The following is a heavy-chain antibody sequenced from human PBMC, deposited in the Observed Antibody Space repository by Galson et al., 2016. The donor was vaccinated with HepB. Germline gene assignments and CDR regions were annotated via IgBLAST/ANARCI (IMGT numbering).Heavy chain of an antibody. CDR1: GFVLTELT. J-gene: IGHJ4*02. CDR3: VAMDCSSTSCTLDS. Sequence: SVKVSCKVSGFVLTELTMHWVRQAPGEGLEWMGGLDPEKGNTIYPQKYQDRITMTEDTSADTAYMDLRSLRSDDTAVYYCVAMDCSSTSCTLDSWGQGTLVTVSS. D-gene: IGHD2-2*01. V-gene: IGHV1-24*01. CDR2: LDPEKGNT.